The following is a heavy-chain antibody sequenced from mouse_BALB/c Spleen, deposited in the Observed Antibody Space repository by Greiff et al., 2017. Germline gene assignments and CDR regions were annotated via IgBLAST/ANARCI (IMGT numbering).Heavy chain of an antibody. CDR1: GFTFSSFG. Sequence: EVKVVESGGGLVQPGGSRKLSCAASGFTFSSFGMHWVRQAPEKGLEWVAYISSGSSTIYYADTVKGRFTISRDNPKNTLFLQMTSLRSEDTAMYYCARNYRYDLYAMDYWGQGTSVTVSS. J-gene: IGHJ4*01. CDR3: ARNYRYDLYAMDY. V-gene: IGHV5-17*02. D-gene: IGHD2-14*01. CDR2: ISSGSSTI.